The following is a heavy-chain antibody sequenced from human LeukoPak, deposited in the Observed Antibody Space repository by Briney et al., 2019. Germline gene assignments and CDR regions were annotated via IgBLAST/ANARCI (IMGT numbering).Heavy chain of an antibody. J-gene: IGHJ4*02. CDR2: ISYDGSSK. Sequence: GGSLRLSCAASGFTFSSYAMHWVRQAPGKGLEWVAVISYDGSSKYYADSVKGRFTISRDNSKNTLFLQVDSLRPEDTAVYYCARGTAVYASWINYWGQGTLVTVSS. CDR1: GFTFSSYA. V-gene: IGHV3-30-3*01. D-gene: IGHD2-8*01. CDR3: ARGTAVYASWINY.